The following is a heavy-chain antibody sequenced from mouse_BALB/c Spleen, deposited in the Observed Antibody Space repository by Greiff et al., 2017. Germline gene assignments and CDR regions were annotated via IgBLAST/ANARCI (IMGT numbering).Heavy chain of an antibody. J-gene: IGHJ2*01. CDR3: ARGPGFDY. CDR1: GFTFSSYA. D-gene: IGHD4-1*01. Sequence: EVQLVESGGGLVKPGGSLKLSCAASGFTFSSYAMSWVRQTPEKRLEWVASISSGGSTYYPDSVKGRFTISRDNARNILYLQMSSLRSEDTAMYYCARGPGFDYWGQGTTLTVSS. CDR2: ISSGGST. V-gene: IGHV5-6-5*01.